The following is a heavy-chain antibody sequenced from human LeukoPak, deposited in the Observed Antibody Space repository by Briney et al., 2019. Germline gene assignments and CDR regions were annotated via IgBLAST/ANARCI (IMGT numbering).Heavy chain of an antibody. Sequence: GGSLRLSCAASGFTFRSYNMNWVRQAPGKGLEWLSYISGSTTTVCYADSVRGRFSISRDNVENSLFLQMSSLRVEDTAIYYCARDLISGATKSYYGMDVWGQGTTVTVSS. CDR3: ARDLISGATKSYYGMDV. CDR1: GFTFRSYN. D-gene: IGHD3-10*01. V-gene: IGHV3-48*01. J-gene: IGHJ6*02. CDR2: ISGSTTTV.